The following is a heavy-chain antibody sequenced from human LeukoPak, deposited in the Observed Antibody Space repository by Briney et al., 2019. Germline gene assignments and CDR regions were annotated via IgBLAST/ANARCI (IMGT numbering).Heavy chain of an antibody. D-gene: IGHD1-1*01. Sequence: GGSLRLSCAASGFTFSSYWMSWVRQAPGKGLEWVANIKQDGSEKYYVDSVKGRFTISRDNSKNTLYLQMNSLRAEDTAVYYCARAGGLNWNYIDYWGQGTLVTVSS. J-gene: IGHJ4*02. V-gene: IGHV3-7*01. CDR2: IKQDGSEK. CDR1: GFTFSSYW. CDR3: ARAGGLNWNYIDY.